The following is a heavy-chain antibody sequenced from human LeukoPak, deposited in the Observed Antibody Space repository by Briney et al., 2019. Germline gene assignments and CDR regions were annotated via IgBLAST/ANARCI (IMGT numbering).Heavy chain of an antibody. V-gene: IGHV3-30*02. Sequence: GGSLRLSCAASGFTFSSYGMHWVRQAPGKGLEWVAFIRYDGSNKYYADSVKGRFTISRDNSKNTLYLQMNSLRAEDTAVYYCARGYSSSWYYYYWGQGTLVTVSS. CDR1: GFTFSSYG. CDR3: ARGYSSSWYYYY. CDR2: IRYDGSNK. J-gene: IGHJ4*02. D-gene: IGHD6-13*01.